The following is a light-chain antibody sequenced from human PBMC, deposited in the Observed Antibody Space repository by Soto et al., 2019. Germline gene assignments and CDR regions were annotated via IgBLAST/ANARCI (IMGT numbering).Light chain of an antibody. J-gene: IGKJ2*01. Sequence: EIVLTQSPGTLSLSPGEGATLSCRASQSVKSNNLAWYQQTPGQTPRLLIYAASTRATGIPDRFSGSGSGTDFTLTISRLEPEDFAVYYCQQYGRTPYIFGQGTKLEIK. V-gene: IGKV3-20*01. CDR1: QSVKSNN. CDR2: AAS. CDR3: QQYGRTPYI.